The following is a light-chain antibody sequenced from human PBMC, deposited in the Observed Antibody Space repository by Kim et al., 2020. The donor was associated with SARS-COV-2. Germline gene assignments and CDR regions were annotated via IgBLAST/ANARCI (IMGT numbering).Light chain of an antibody. CDR3: QQYNNWPPWT. V-gene: IGKV3-15*01. J-gene: IGKJ1*01. CDR1: QSVNNN. CDR2: DAS. Sequence: SPGDNATLSCRASQSVNNNFAWYQQKPGQAPRLLIYDASTRATGVPARFSGSGSGTEFTLTISSLQSEDFAVYYCQQYNNWPPWTFRQGTKVDIK.